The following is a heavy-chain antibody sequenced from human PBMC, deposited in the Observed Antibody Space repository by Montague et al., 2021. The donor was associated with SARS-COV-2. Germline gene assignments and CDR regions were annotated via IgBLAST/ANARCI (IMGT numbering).Heavy chain of an antibody. Sequence: SETLSLTRTVSGGSFNSSFWSWIRQPPGKGLEWIGYIYYRGSTNYNPSLETRVTISVEPSKNQFSLKLSSVTAADTAVYYCASEDRWNWFAPWAQGTLVIVSS. CDR2: IYYRGST. V-gene: IGHV4-59*01. D-gene: IGHD5-24*01. J-gene: IGHJ5*02. CDR1: GGSFNSSF. CDR3: ASEDRWNWFAP.